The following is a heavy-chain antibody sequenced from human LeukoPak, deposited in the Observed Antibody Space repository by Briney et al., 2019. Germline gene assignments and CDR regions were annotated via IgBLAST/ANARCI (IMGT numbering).Heavy chain of an antibody. Sequence: PGGSLRLSCAASGFTFSSFSMNWVRQAPGKGLEWVSVISNSGGSTDYADSVKGRFTISRDNSKNTLHLQMNSLRAEDTAVYYCAKVRFGVKARYYLDYWGQGTLVTVSS. CDR1: GFTFSSFS. J-gene: IGHJ4*02. D-gene: IGHD3-10*01. CDR2: ISNSGGST. CDR3: AKVRFGVKARYYLDY. V-gene: IGHV3-23*01.